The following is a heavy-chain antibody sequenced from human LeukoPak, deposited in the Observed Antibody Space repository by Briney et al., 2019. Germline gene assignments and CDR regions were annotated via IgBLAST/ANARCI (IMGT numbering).Heavy chain of an antibody. Sequence: PSQTLSLTCTVSGGSISSGSYYWRWIRQPAGKGLEWIGRIYTSGSTNYNPSLKSRVTISVDTSKNQFSLKLGSVTAADTAVYYCARGGYYDSSGYYGSQSFDYWGQGTLVTVSS. CDR3: ARGGYYDSSGYYGSQSFDY. CDR1: GGSISSGSYY. D-gene: IGHD3-22*01. CDR2: IYTSGST. V-gene: IGHV4-61*02. J-gene: IGHJ4*02.